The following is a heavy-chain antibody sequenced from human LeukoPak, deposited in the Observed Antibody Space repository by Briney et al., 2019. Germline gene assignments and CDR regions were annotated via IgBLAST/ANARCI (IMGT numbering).Heavy chain of an antibody. Sequence: PSETLSLTCTVSGYSISSGYYWGWIRQPPGKGLEWIGSIYHSGSTYYNPSLKSRVTISVDTSKNQFSLKLSSVTAADTAVYYPVVVIGPYYFDYWGQGTLVTVSS. V-gene: IGHV4-38-2*02. D-gene: IGHD3-22*01. CDR2: IYHSGST. CDR3: VVVIGPYYFDY. CDR1: GYSISSGYY. J-gene: IGHJ4*02.